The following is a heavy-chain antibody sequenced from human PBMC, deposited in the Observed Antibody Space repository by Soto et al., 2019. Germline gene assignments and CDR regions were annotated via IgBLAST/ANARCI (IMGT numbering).Heavy chain of an antibody. V-gene: IGHV5-51*01. CDR1: GYSFASYW. CDR3: ARTRSFTLGFYYDGMDV. Sequence: GESLKISCQGSGYSFASYWIGWVRQMPGKDLEWMGIIYPGDSDTRYSPPFQGQVTISADKSLRTAYLQWTSLKASDTALYYCARTRSFTLGFYYDGMDVWGQGTTVTVSS. D-gene: IGHD6-6*01. CDR2: IYPGDSDT. J-gene: IGHJ6*02.